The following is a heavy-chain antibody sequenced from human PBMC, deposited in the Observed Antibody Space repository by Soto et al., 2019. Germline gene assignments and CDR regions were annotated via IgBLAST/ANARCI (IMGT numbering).Heavy chain of an antibody. CDR2: IYYSGST. D-gene: IGHD3-10*01. CDR3: ARGGQLWFGEN. V-gene: IGHV4-31*03. CDR1: GGSISSGGYY. J-gene: IGHJ4*02. Sequence: PSETLSLTCTVSGGSISSGGYYWSWIRQHPGKGLEWIGYIYYSGSTYYNPSLKSRVTISVDTSKNQFSLKLSSVTAADTAVYYCARGGQLWFGENWGQGTLATVSS.